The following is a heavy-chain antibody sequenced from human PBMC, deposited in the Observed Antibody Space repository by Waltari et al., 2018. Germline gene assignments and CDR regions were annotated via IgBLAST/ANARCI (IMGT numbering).Heavy chain of an antibody. V-gene: IGHV1-69*04. CDR1: GGTFSSYA. D-gene: IGHD2-8*02. J-gene: IGHJ2*01. CDR3: ARTPDIVLVKDTIRYWYFDL. CDR2: IIPILGIA. Sequence: QVQLVQSGAEVKKPGSSVKVSCKASGGTFSSYAISWVRQAPGQGLAWLGGIIPILGIANYAQKFQGRVTITADESTSTAYMELSSLRSEDTAVYYCARTPDIVLVKDTIRYWYFDLWGRGTLVTVSS.